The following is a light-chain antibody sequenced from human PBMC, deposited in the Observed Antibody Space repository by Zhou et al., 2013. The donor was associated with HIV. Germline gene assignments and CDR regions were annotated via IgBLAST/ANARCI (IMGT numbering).Light chain of an antibody. J-gene: IGKJ1*01. CDR1: QSITTY. CDR3: QQVNNYPRT. Sequence: DIQMTQSPSSLSASIGDRVSITCRSSQSITTYLNWYQHKPGKAPKLLIYGSSNLQSGVPSRFSGSGSGTEFTLTISSLQPEDFATYYCQQVNNYPRTFGQGTKVEIK. CDR2: GSS. V-gene: IGKV1-9*01.